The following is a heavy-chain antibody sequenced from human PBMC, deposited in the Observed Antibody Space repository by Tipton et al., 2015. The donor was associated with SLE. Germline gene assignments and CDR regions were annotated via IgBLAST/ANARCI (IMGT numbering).Heavy chain of an antibody. V-gene: IGHV1-8*01. CDR2: MNPNSGNT. J-gene: IGHJ3*02. CDR3: ARERAVQKDDAFDI. Sequence: QLVQSGAEVKKPGASVKVSCKASGHTFTSYDINWGRQATGQGLEWMGWMNPNSGNTGYAQKFQGRVTMTRNTSISTAYMELSSLRSEDTAVYYCARERAVQKDDAFDIWGQGTMVTVSS. CDR1: GHTFTSYD. D-gene: IGHD6-19*01.